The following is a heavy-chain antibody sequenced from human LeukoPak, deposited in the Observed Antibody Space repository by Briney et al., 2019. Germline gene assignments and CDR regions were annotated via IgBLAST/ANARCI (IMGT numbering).Heavy chain of an antibody. V-gene: IGHV1-69*02. J-gene: IGHJ4*02. D-gene: IGHD1-26*01. Sequence: EASVTVSCKASGGTFSSYTISWVRQAPGQGLEWMGRIIPILGIANYAQKFQGRVMITADKSTSTAYMELSSLRSEDTAVYYCARAPYSGSYFSTDYFDYWGQGTLVTVSS. CDR1: GGTFSSYT. CDR2: IIPILGIA. CDR3: ARAPYSGSYFSTDYFDY.